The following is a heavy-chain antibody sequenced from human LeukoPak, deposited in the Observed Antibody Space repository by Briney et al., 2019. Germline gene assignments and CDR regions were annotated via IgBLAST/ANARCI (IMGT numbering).Heavy chain of an antibody. D-gene: IGHD3-3*01. CDR1: GGSISSSDW. CDR2: IYYSGST. Sequence: SGTLSLTCAVSGGSISSSDWWSWVRQPPGKGLEWIGYIYYSGSTNYNPSLKSRVTISVDTSKNQFSLKLSSVTAADTAVYYCARVLPYRYDFWSGYFYYYGMDVWGQGTTVTVSS. CDR3: ARVLPYRYDFWSGYFYYYGMDV. V-gene: IGHV4-4*02. J-gene: IGHJ6*02.